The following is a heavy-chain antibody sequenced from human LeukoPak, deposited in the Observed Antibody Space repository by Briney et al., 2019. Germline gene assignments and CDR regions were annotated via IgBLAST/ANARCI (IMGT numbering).Heavy chain of an antibody. V-gene: IGHV5-51*01. D-gene: IGHD2-2*03. Sequence: GESLKISWKGSGYSFPTYWIAWVRQMPGKGLEWMGIIYPDESNIRYSPSLQGQVTISADKSISTAYLQWSSLKASDTAMYYCARPPSRGYSSSFEYWGQGTLVTVSS. J-gene: IGHJ4*02. CDR2: IYPDESNI. CDR3: ARPPSRGYSSSFEY. CDR1: GYSFPTYW.